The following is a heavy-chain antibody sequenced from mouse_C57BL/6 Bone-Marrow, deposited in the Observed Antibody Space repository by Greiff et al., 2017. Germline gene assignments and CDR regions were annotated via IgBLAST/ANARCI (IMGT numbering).Heavy chain of an antibody. CDR2: ISNGGGST. Sequence: EVMLVESGGGLVQPGGSLKLSCAASGFTFSDYYMYWVRQTPEKRLEWVAYISNGGGSTYYPDTVKGRFTISRDNAKNTLYLQMSRLKSEDTAMYYCARDYPSYYYAMDYWGQGTSVTVSS. D-gene: IGHD1-1*02. CDR1: GFTFSDYY. V-gene: IGHV5-12*01. CDR3: ARDYPSYYYAMDY. J-gene: IGHJ4*01.